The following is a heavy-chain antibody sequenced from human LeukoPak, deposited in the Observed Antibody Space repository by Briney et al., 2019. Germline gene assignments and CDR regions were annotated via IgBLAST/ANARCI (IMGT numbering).Heavy chain of an antibody. D-gene: IGHD3-22*01. J-gene: IGHJ4*02. CDR3: ARAVESSGSLRVNYFDY. CDR2: IYYSGST. V-gene: IGHV4-39*07. Sequence: SETLSLTCTVSGGSISSSSYYWGWIRQPPGKGLEWIGSIYYSGSTYYNPSLKSRVTISVDTSKNQFSLKLSSVTAADTAVYYCARAVESSGSLRVNYFDYWGQGTLVTVSS. CDR1: GGSISSSSYY.